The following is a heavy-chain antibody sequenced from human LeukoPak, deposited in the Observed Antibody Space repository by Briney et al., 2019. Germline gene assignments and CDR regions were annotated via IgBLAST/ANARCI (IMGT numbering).Heavy chain of an antibody. CDR2: IYTSGST. D-gene: IGHD1-26*01. CDR1: GGSISSGSYY. Sequence: SQTLSLTCTVSGGSISSGSYYWSWIRQPAGKGLEWIGRIYTSGSTNYNPSLKSRVTISVDTSKNQFSLKLSSVTAADTAVYYCARDNLVGASWGQGTLVTVSS. J-gene: IGHJ4*02. V-gene: IGHV4-61*02. CDR3: ARDNLVGAS.